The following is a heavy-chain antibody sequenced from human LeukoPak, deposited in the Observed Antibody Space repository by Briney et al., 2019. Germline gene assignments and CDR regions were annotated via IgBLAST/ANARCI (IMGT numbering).Heavy chain of an antibody. J-gene: IGHJ6*02. CDR1: GISFSSYG. CDR3: ARGFYGTGNYYTVYGMDV. V-gene: IGHV3-33*01. D-gene: IGHD3-3*01. Sequence: GGSLRLSCTASGISFSSYGMYWVRQAPGKGLEWVAVIWSDGDTKYYADSVKGRFAISSDIPNNTLYLQTNSLRAEDTAIYYCARGFYGTGNYYTVYGMDVWGQGTTVTVSS. CDR2: IWSDGDTK.